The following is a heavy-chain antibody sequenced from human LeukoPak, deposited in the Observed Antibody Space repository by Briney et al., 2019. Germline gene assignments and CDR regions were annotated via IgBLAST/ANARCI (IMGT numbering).Heavy chain of an antibody. D-gene: IGHD6-19*01. Sequence: SETLSLTCTVSGGSISSGGYCWSWIRQHPGTGLEWIGYIYYSGSTYYNPSLKSRVTISVDTSKNQFSLKLSSVTAADTAVYYCARARAGVAAVAGTKYFQHWGQGTLVTVSS. V-gene: IGHV4-31*03. CDR1: GGSISSGGYC. CDR2: IYYSGST. CDR3: ARARAGVAAVAGTKYFQH. J-gene: IGHJ1*01.